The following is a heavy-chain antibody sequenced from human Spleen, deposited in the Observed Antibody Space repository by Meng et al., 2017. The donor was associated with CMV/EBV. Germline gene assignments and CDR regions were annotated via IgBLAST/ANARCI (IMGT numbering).Heavy chain of an antibody. Sequence: ASVKVSCKSSGYTFTAYFLHWVRQAPGQGLEWMGWINPNSGSTGYVQSFKGRVTMTRDTSISTAYMELSRLRSDDTAVYYCARDGIVGANLRDYWGQGTLVTVSS. J-gene: IGHJ4*02. V-gene: IGHV1-2*02. CDR3: ARDGIVGANLRDY. CDR2: INPNSGST. D-gene: IGHD1-26*01. CDR1: GYTFTAYF.